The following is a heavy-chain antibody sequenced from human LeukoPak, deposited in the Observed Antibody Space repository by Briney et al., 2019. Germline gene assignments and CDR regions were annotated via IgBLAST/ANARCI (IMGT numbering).Heavy chain of an antibody. CDR3: AKDFDYYDSSGYFGGLDY. Sequence: GSLRLSCAASGFNLHDYGMSWVRQVPGKGLEWVSGIDWNGGRTDYADSVKGRFAISRDNSKNTLYLQMNSLRAEDTAVYYCAKDFDYYDSSGYFGGLDYWGQGTLVTVSS. D-gene: IGHD3-22*01. CDR1: GFNLHDYG. V-gene: IGHV3-20*04. CDR2: IDWNGGRT. J-gene: IGHJ4*02.